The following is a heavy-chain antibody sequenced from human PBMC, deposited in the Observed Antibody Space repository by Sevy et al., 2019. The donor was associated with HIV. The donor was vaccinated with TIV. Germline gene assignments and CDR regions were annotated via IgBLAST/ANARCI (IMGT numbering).Heavy chain of an antibody. D-gene: IGHD3-10*01. J-gene: IGHJ6*02. V-gene: IGHV4-34*01. CDR3: ASLGAPGRTMVQGVIIGYGMDV. Sequence: ETLSLTCAVYGGSFSGYYWSWIRQPPGKGLEWIGEINHSGSTNYNPSLKSRVTISVDTSKNQFSLKLSSVTAADTAVYYGASLGAPGRTMVQGVIIGYGMDVWGQGTTVTVSS. CDR2: INHSGST. CDR1: GGSFSGYY.